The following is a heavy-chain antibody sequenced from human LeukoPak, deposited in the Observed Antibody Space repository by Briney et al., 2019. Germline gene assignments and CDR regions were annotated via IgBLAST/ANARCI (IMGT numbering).Heavy chain of an antibody. CDR1: GYTFTIYY. Sequence: GASVTVSCTTSGYTFTIYYMHWVRQAPGQGLEWMGILNPSGGRTSYTQKFQGRVTMTRDTSTSAVYMELSSLRSEDTAVYYCARASSGYYSHFDYWGQGTLVTVSS. V-gene: IGHV1-46*01. CDR2: LNPSGGRT. CDR3: ARASSGYYSHFDY. D-gene: IGHD3-22*01. J-gene: IGHJ4*02.